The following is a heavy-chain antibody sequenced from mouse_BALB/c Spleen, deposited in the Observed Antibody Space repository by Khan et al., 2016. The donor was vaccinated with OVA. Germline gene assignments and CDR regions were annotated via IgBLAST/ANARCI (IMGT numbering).Heavy chain of an antibody. CDR1: GYTFINYW. CDR2: INPSTGYT. V-gene: IGHV1-7*01. CDR3: ARRGLRCDLDY. D-gene: IGHD1-1*01. J-gene: IGHJ2*01. Sequence: QVQLQQSGAELAKPGASVKMSCKASGYTFINYWILWIKQRPGQGLEWIGYINPSTGYTEYNQNFKDKATLTADISSSTAYMQLRSLTSEDSAVYYCARRGLRCDLDYWGQGTTLTVSS.